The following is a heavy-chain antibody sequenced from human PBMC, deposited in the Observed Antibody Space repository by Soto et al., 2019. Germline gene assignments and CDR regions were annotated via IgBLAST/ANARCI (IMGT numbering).Heavy chain of an antibody. CDR3: AKDRGRFLEWLLGVLDY. CDR2: ISGSGGST. CDR1: GFTFSSYA. V-gene: IGHV3-23*01. Sequence: GGSLRLSCAASGFTFSSYAMSWVRQAPGKGLEWVSAISGSGGSTYYADFVKGRFTISRDNSKNTLYLQMNSLRAEDTAVYYCAKDRGRFLEWLLGVLDYWGQGTLVTVSS. D-gene: IGHD3-3*01. J-gene: IGHJ4*02.